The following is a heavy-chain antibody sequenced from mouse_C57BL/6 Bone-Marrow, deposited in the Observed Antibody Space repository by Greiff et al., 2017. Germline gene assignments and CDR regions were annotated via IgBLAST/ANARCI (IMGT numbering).Heavy chain of an antibody. J-gene: IGHJ1*03. D-gene: IGHD1-1*01. Sequence: VQLQQPGAELVKPGASVKLSCKASGYTFTSYWMHWVKQRPGQGLEWIGMIHPNSGSTNYNEKFKSKATLTVDKSSSTAYMQLSSLTSEDSAVYYWARPSGYYGSSYGWYFDVWGTGTTVTVSS. CDR2: IHPNSGST. CDR1: GYTFTSYW. CDR3: ARPSGYYGSSYGWYFDV. V-gene: IGHV1-64*01.